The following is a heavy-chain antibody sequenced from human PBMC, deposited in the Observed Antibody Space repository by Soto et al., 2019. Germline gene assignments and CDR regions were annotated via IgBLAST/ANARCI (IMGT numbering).Heavy chain of an antibody. V-gene: IGHV1-24*01. J-gene: IGHJ4*02. CDR1: GYTLTELS. CDR3: ATTYYYDSSGYYYVDY. D-gene: IGHD3-22*01. Sequence: GASVKVSCKVSGYTLTELSMHWVRQAPGKGLEWMGGFDPEDGETIYAQKFQGRVTMTEDTSTDTAYMELSSLRSEDTAVYYCATTYYYDSSGYYYVDYWGQGTLVTVSS. CDR2: FDPEDGET.